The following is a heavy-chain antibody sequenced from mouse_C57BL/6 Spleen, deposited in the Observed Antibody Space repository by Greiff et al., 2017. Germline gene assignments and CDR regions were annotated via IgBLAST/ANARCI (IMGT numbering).Heavy chain of an antibody. D-gene: IGHD1-1*01. CDR1: GYTFTDYN. Sequence: EVHVKQSGPELVKPGASVKIPCKASGYTFTDYNMDWVKQSPGKGLEWVGDINPNNGGTIYTETFKGKATLTVDKSSSTAYMELRSLTSEDTAVYYSARARDYYGSSSGDVDVWGTGTTVTVSS. J-gene: IGHJ1*03. V-gene: IGHV1-18*01. CDR3: ARARDYYGSSSGDVDV. CDR2: INPNNGGT.